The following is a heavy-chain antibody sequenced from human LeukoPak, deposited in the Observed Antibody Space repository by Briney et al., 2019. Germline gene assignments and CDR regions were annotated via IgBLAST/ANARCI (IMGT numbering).Heavy chain of an antibody. D-gene: IGHD3-16*01. CDR3: MSDPLNQGGVDY. J-gene: IGHJ4*02. CDR1: GLYFTDAW. V-gene: IGHV3-15*01. Sequence: GGSLRLSCAVSGLYFTDAWMSWVRLAPGKGLEWFGRIKSNVDGGTVDYMTPVKGRFTISRDDSKNTLYLQLNSLKTEDTAIYYCMSDPLNQGGVDYWGQGTLVTVSS. CDR2: IKSNVDGGTV.